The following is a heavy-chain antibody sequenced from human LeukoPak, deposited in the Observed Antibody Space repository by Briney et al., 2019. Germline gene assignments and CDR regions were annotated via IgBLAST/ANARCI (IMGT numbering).Heavy chain of an antibody. CDR3: AREDIVVVPAVPFDY. Sequence: GGSLRLSCAACGFTFSSYWMHWVRQAPGKGLVWVSRINSDGSSTSYADSVKGRFTISRDNAKNTLYLKMNSLRAEYTAVYYCAREDIVVVPAVPFDYWRQGTLVTVCS. V-gene: IGHV3-74*01. CDR2: INSDGSST. D-gene: IGHD2-2*01. CDR1: GFTFSSYW. J-gene: IGHJ4*02.